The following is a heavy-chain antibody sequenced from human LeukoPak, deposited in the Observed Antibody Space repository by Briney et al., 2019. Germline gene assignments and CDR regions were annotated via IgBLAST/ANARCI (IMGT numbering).Heavy chain of an antibody. Sequence: GSLRLSCAASGFTFSSYWMHWVRQAPGKGLVWVSRINGGGSSTNYADSVKGRFTISRDNAKNTLYQQMNSLRGEDTAVYYCARGPSSNWGDFDYWGQGTLVIASS. CDR3: ARGPSSNWGDFDY. CDR1: GFTFSSYW. V-gene: IGHV3-74*01. D-gene: IGHD7-27*01. CDR2: INGGGSST. J-gene: IGHJ4*02.